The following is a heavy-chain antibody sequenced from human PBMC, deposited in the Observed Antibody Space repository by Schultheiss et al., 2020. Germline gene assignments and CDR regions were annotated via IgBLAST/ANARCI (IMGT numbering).Heavy chain of an antibody. CDR3: ARDSSRGAYYGMDV. V-gene: IGHV1-2*06. J-gene: IGHJ6*02. CDR2: INPNNGGT. D-gene: IGHD3-16*01. Sequence: ASVKVSCKASGYTFAGSYIHWVRQAPGQGLEWMGRINPNNGGTNYARKFQGRVTMTRDTSISTAYMEVSRLISDDTAIYYCARDSSRGAYYGMDVWGQGTTVTVSS. CDR1: GYTFAGSY.